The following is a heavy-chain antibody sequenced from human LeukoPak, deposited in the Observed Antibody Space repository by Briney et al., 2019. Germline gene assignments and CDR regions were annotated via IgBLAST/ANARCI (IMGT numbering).Heavy chain of an antibody. V-gene: IGHV3-23*01. CDR1: GFSYA. CDR3: AKAGLILHAGY. J-gene: IGHJ4*02. CDR2: ITSTGDNT. D-gene: IGHD2-21*01. Sequence: GGSLRLSCAVSGFSYAMTWVRQAPGKGLECVSVITSTGDNTYYIDSVKGRFTISRDDSKNTLYLQMSSLRVEDTAIYYCAKAGLILHAGYWGQGTLVTVSS.